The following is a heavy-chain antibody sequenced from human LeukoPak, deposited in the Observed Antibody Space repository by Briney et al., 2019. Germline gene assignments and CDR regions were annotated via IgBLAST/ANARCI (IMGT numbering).Heavy chain of an antibody. CDR2: ISGSGGST. D-gene: IGHD4-17*01. CDR1: GFTFSSYA. CDR3: AKAPDYGDLPYYGMDV. J-gene: IGHJ6*02. Sequence: PGGSLRLSCAASGFTFSSYAMSWVRQAPGKGLEWVSAISGSGGSTYYADSVKGRFTISRDNSKNTLYLQMNSLRAEDTAVYYCAKAPDYGDLPYYGMDVWGQGTTVTVSS. V-gene: IGHV3-23*01.